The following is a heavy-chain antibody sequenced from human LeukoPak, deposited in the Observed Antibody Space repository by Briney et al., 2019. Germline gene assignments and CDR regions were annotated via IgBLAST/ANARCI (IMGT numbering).Heavy chain of an antibody. CDR1: GFTFSSYG. CDR2: INSDGSST. Sequence: PGRSLRLSCAASGFTFSSYGMHWVRQAPGKGLVWVSRINSDGSSTSYADSVKGRFTISRDNAKNTLYLQMNSLRAEDTAVYYCVRVRYGPYGMDVWGQGTTVTVSS. V-gene: IGHV3-74*01. CDR3: VRVRYGPYGMDV. D-gene: IGHD3-16*02. J-gene: IGHJ6*02.